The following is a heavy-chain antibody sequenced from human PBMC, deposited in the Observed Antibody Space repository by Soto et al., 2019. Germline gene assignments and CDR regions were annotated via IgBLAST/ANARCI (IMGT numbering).Heavy chain of an antibody. CDR2: ISDTGGDS. D-gene: IGHD1-1*01. Sequence: QSGGSLRLSCEASGFTFINYAMSWVRQAPGKGLEWVSSISDTGGDSYYADSMDGRFTVSRDNSKNTLYLQINSLRAEDTAIYYCVRDLYRSATMPCLDHWGQGALVT. J-gene: IGHJ4*02. V-gene: IGHV3-23*01. CDR3: VRDLYRSATMPCLDH. CDR1: GFTFINYA.